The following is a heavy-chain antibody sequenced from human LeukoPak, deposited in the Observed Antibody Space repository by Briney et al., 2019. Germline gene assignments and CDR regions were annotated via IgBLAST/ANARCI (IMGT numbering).Heavy chain of an antibody. CDR2: ISSGSSYT. J-gene: IGHJ4*02. CDR1: GFTFSDYY. Sequence: GGSLRLSCAASGFTFSDYYMSWIRQAPGKGLEWVSYISSGSSYTNYADSVKGRFTISRDNAKNSLYLQMNSLRAEDTAVYYCTKGGYYVGAAFDYWGQGTLVTVSS. CDR3: TKGGYYVGAAFDY. V-gene: IGHV3-11*06. D-gene: IGHD1-26*01.